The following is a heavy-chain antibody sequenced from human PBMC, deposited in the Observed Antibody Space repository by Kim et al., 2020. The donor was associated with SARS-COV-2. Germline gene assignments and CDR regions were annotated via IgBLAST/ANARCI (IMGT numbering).Heavy chain of an antibody. D-gene: IGHD3-10*01. CDR2: IYYSGST. J-gene: IGHJ4*02. CDR3: ARRHYGSGSLSFDY. CDR1: GGSISSSSYY. V-gene: IGHV4-39*01. Sequence: SETLSLTCTVSGGSISSSSYYWGWIRQPPGKGLEWIGSIYYSGSTYYNPSLKSRVTISVDTSKNQFSLKLSSVTAADTAVYYCARRHYGSGSLSFDYWGQGTLVTVSS.